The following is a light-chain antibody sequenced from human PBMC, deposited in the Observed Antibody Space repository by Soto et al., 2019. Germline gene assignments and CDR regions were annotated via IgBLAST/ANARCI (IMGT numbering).Light chain of an antibody. CDR1: SSDVGSYNL. CDR2: EGS. Sequence: QSALTQPASVSGSPGQSITISCTGTSSDVGSYNLVSWYQQHPSKAPKLMIYEGSKRPSGVSNRFSGSKSGNTASLTISGLQAEDEADYYCCSYAGSSTFVSYVFGTGTKVTVL. J-gene: IGLJ1*01. V-gene: IGLV2-23*03. CDR3: CSYAGSSTFVSYV.